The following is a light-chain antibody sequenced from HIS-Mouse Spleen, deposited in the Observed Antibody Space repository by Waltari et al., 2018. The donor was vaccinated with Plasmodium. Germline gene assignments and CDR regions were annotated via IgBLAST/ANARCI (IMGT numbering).Light chain of an antibody. CDR1: QSLLHSTGHNY. CDR3: MQALQTPWT. Sequence: IVMTQSPLSLPVTPGAPASISCMSSQSLLHSTGHNYLDWYLQKPGQSPQLLIYLGSNRASGVPDRFSGSGSGTDFTLKISRVEAEDVGVYYCMQALQTPWTFGQGTKVEIK. CDR2: LGS. J-gene: IGKJ1*01. V-gene: IGKV2-28*01.